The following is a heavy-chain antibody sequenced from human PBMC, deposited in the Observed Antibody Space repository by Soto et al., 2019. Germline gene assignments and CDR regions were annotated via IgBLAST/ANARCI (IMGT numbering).Heavy chain of an antibody. V-gene: IGHV5-10-1*01. CDR2: IDPSDSYT. Sequence: GESLKISCKGSGYSFTSYWISGVRQIPGKGLEWMERIDPSDSYTNYSPSFQGHVTISADKSISTAYLQWSSLRASDTAMYYCARPSPADGMDVWGQGTTVTVSS. J-gene: IGHJ6*02. CDR1: GYSFTSYW. CDR3: ARPSPADGMDV.